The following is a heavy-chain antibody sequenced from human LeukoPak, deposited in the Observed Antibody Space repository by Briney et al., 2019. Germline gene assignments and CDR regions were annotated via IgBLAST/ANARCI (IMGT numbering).Heavy chain of an antibody. J-gene: IGHJ6*02. CDR3: ARGAGKYYFHGMDV. V-gene: IGHV4-59*01. Sequence: SETLSLTCTVSGGSISSSYWSWIRQPPGKGLEWIGHIYYSGSTNFNPSLKSLVTLSLDTSKNQFSLKLISVTAADTAVYYCARGAGKYYFHGMDVWGQGTTVTVSS. CDR1: GGSISSSY. CDR2: IYYSGST.